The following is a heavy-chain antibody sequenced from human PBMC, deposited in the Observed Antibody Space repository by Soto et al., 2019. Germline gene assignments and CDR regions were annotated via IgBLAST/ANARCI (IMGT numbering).Heavy chain of an antibody. V-gene: IGHV3-23*01. D-gene: IGHD3-16*02. CDR2: ISGSGANT. J-gene: IGHJ5*02. CDR1: GFTFSAYV. Sequence: EVQLLESGGGLVQPGGSLRLSCAASGFTFSAYVMTWVRQAPGKGLEWISGISGSGANTYYADSVKGRFTISRDFSKNTLSLQRNSLRAEDTALYYCAKGYHSIVNYEWIDTWGQGTLVNVSS. CDR3: AKGYHSIVNYEWIDT.